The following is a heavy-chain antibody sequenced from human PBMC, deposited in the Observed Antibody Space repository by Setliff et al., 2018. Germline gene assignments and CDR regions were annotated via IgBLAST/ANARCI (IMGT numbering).Heavy chain of an antibody. D-gene: IGHD7-27*01. CDR3: ARVAGAYYFDY. CDR2: INHSGSS. J-gene: IGHJ4*02. CDR1: GGSFSGYY. V-gene: IGHV4-34*01. Sequence: SSETLSLTCAVYGGSFSGYYWSWIRQPPGKGLEWIGEINHSGSSNYNPSLKSRVTISLDTSKNQFSLKLSSVTAADTAVYYCARVAGAYYFDYWGQGTLVTVSS.